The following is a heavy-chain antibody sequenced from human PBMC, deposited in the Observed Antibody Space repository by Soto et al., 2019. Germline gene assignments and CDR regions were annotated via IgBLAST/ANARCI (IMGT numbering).Heavy chain of an antibody. Sequence: SETLSLTCAVYGGSFSGYYWSWIRQPPGKGLEWIGEINHSGSTNYNPSLKSRVTISVDTSKNQFSLKLSSVTAADTAVYYCARGRGDFWSGYLGWFDPWGQGTLVTVS. V-gene: IGHV4-34*01. CDR1: GGSFSGYY. CDR2: INHSGST. D-gene: IGHD3-3*01. CDR3: ARGRGDFWSGYLGWFDP. J-gene: IGHJ5*02.